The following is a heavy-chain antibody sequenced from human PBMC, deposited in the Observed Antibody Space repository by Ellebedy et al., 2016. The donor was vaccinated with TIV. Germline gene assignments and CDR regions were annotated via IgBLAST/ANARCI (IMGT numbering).Heavy chain of an antibody. CDR2: IHYSGST. V-gene: IGHV4-31*01. CDR1: GDSISNGGHY. Sequence: SETLSLTXTVSGDSISNGGHYKWSWIRQPSGEGLEWIGCIHYSGSTYYNPSLKSLVTISVETSKNQFSLTLSSVTAADTAVYYCASGLRLWFGEFYGMDVWGQGTTVTVSS. D-gene: IGHD3-10*01. J-gene: IGHJ6*02. CDR3: ASGLRLWFGEFYGMDV.